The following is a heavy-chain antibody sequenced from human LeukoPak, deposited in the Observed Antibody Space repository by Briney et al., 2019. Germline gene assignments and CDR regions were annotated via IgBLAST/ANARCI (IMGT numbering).Heavy chain of an antibody. J-gene: IGHJ4*02. Sequence: SETLSLTCTVSGDSISSYYWSWIRQPPGKGLEWIGYIYYSGSTNYNPSLKSRVTISVDTSKNQFSLKLSSVTAADTAVYYCARESIVAMIIDYWGQGTLVTVSS. V-gene: IGHV4-59*12. D-gene: IGHD5-12*01. CDR3: ARESIVAMIIDY. CDR2: IYYSGST. CDR1: GDSISSYY.